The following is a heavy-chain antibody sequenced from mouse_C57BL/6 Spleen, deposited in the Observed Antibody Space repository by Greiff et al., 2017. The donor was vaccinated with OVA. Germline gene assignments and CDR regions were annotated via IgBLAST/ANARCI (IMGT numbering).Heavy chain of an antibody. Sequence: VQLKESGGGLVKPGGCLSLSCAASGFTFTDYYMSWVRQPPGKALEWLGFIRNKANGYTTEYSASVKGRFTISRDNSQSILYLQMNALRAEDSATYYCARYGNYVRAMDYWGQGTSVTVSS. CDR2: IRNKANGYTT. D-gene: IGHD2-1*01. V-gene: IGHV7-3*01. J-gene: IGHJ4*01. CDR1: GFTFTDYY. CDR3: ARYGNYVRAMDY.